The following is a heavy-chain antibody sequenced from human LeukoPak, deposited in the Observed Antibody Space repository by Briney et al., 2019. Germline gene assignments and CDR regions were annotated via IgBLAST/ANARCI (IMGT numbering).Heavy chain of an antibody. V-gene: IGHV3-7*01. Sequence: GGSLRLSCAASGFTFTNYWMSWVRQAPGKGLELGANIKQDRSEKYYVDSVKGRFTISRDNAKNSLYLQMNSLTAEDTAVYYCARLREIPVFGVVTKSTSYFDYWGQGTLVTVSS. CDR3: ARLREIPVFGVVTKSTSYFDY. D-gene: IGHD3-3*01. J-gene: IGHJ4*02. CDR2: IKQDRSEK. CDR1: GFTFTNYW.